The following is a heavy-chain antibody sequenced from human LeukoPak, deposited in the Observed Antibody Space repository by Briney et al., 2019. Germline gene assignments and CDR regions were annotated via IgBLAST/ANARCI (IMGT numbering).Heavy chain of an antibody. D-gene: IGHD4-17*01. CDR1: GFTFSSYG. Sequence: PGGSLRLSCAASGFTFSSYGMHWVRQAPGKGLEWVAVISYDGSNKYYADSVKGRFTISRDNSKNTLYLQMNSLRAEDTAVYYCANFTPVPSSYYGMDVWGQGTTVTVSS. CDR3: ANFTPVPSSYYGMDV. V-gene: IGHV3-30*18. J-gene: IGHJ6*02. CDR2: ISYDGSNK.